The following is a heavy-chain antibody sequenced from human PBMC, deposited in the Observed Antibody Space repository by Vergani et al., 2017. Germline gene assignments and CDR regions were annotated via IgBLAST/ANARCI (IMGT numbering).Heavy chain of an antibody. V-gene: IGHV3-33*01. Sequence: QVQLVESGGGVVQPGRSLRLSCAASGFTFSSYGMHWVRQAPGKGLEWVAVIWYDGSNKYYADSVKGRFTISRDNSKNTLYLQMNSLRAEDTAVYYCARERCELLLDYWGQGTLVTVSS. J-gene: IGHJ4*02. CDR1: GFTFSSYG. D-gene: IGHD1-26*01. CDR2: IWYDGSNK. CDR3: ARERCELLLDY.